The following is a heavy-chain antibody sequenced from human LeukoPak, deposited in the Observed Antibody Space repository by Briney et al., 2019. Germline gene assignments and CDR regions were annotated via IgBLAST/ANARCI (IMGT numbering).Heavy chain of an antibody. CDR3: ARSGWLQFVYFDY. CDR2: INYSGST. CDR1: GGSIGSYF. J-gene: IGHJ4*02. D-gene: IGHD5-24*01. V-gene: IGHV4-59*01. Sequence: PSETLSLTCTISGGSIGSYFWNWIRQSPGKGLQWIGYINYSGSTNFNPSLESRVSISVHTSKNQVSLRLRSVTAADTAVYYCARSGWLQFVYFDYWGQGILVTVSS.